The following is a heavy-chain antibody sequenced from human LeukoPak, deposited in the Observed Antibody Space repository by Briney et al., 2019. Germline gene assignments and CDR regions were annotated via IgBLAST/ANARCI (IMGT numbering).Heavy chain of an antibody. J-gene: IGHJ4*02. CDR1: RFTISYST. CDR2: ISSSSSYI. Sequence: PGGSLRLSCAASRFTISYSTLNWVRQAPGKGLEWVSSISSSSSYIYYADSVKGRFTISRGNAKNSLYLQMNSLRAEDTAVYYCAREDYGDYGNDYWGQGTLVTVSS. V-gene: IGHV3-21*01. D-gene: IGHD4-17*01. CDR3: AREDYGDYGNDY.